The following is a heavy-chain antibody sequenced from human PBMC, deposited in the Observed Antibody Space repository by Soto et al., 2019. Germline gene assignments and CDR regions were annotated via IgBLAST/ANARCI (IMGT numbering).Heavy chain of an antibody. J-gene: IGHJ4*02. CDR2: IIPIVGTP. D-gene: IGHD2-15*01. CDR3: ARALYRYCSGGSFSNFDY. Sequence: QVQLVQSGAEVKKPGSSVKVSCKASGGTIRSYAISWVRQAPGQGLEWMGGIIPIVGTPNYAQKFQGRVTITADESTSTAYMELSSLRSEDTAVYHCARALYRYCSGGSFSNFDYWGQGTQVTVSS. CDR1: GGTIRSYA. V-gene: IGHV1-69*01.